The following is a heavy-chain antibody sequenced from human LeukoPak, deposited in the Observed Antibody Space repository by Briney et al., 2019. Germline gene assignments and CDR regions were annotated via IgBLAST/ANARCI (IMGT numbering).Heavy chain of an antibody. CDR1: GYTFTSNG. D-gene: IGHD5-12*01. CDR2: VSAYNGDT. Sequence: ASVKVSCKASGYTFTSNGISWVRQAPGQGLEWMGWVSAYNGDTNYVQKLQGRVTMTTVTATSTAYMELRSLRSDDTAVYYCAINVRGYSGYDFDYWGQGTLVTVSS. V-gene: IGHV1-18*01. CDR3: AINVRGYSGYDFDY. J-gene: IGHJ4*02.